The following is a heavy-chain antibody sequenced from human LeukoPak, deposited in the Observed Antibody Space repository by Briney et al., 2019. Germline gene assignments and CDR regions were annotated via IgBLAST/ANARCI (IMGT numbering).Heavy chain of an antibody. CDR1: GFTFSDYY. V-gene: IGHV3-11*04. CDR2: ISSSGSTI. D-gene: IGHD6-13*01. CDR3: ARDSSIAAIDY. Sequence: PGGSLRLSCAASGFTFSDYYMSWIRQAPGRGLEWVSYISSSGSTIYYADSVKGRSTISRDNAKNSLYLQMNSLRAEDTAVYYCARDSSIAAIDYWGQGTLVTVSS. J-gene: IGHJ4*02.